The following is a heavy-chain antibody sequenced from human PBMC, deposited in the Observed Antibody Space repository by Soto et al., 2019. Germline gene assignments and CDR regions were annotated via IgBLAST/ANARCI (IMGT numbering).Heavy chain of an antibody. Sequence: SETLSLTCTVSGGSIGSSSYYWGWIRQPPGKGLEWIGSIYYSGSTYYNPSLKSRVTISVDTSKNQFSLKLSSVAAADTAVYYCARHDLYSSGWSDFDYWGQGTLVTVSS. CDR3: ARHDLYSSGWSDFDY. CDR1: GGSIGSSSYY. J-gene: IGHJ4*02. D-gene: IGHD6-19*01. V-gene: IGHV4-39*01. CDR2: IYYSGST.